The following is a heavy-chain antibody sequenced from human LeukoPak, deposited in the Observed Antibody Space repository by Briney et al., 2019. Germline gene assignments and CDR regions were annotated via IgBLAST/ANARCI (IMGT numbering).Heavy chain of an antibody. Sequence: SGTLSLTCAVSGGSINIDNWWSWVRQPPGKGLEWIGEIYHSGSTNYNPSLWGRVTISMDKSKNQFSLNLNSVTAADTAVYYCASLSHWGQGTLVTVSS. J-gene: IGHJ4*02. CDR3: ASLSH. V-gene: IGHV4-4*02. CDR1: GGSINIDNW. CDR2: IYHSGST.